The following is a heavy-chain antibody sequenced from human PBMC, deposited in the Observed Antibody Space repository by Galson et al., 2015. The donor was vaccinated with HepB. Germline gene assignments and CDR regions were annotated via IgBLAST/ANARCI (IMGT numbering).Heavy chain of an antibody. CDR1: GFTFDDYA. CDR2: ISWNSGSI. CDR3: VKGYTYGISYYFDY. V-gene: IGHV3-9*01. D-gene: IGHD5-18*01. J-gene: IGHJ4*02. Sequence: LRLSCAVSGFTFDDYALHWVRQAPGKGLEWVSGISWNSGSIGYAVSVKGRFTISRDSAKNSLYLQMNSLRAEDTALYYCVKGYTYGISYYFDYWGQGTLVTVSS.